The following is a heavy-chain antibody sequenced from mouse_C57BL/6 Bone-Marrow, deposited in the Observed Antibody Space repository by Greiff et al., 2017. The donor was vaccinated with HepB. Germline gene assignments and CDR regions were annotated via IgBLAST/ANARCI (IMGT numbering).Heavy chain of an antibody. J-gene: IGHJ3*01. CDR1: GFNIKDDY. CDR2: IDPENGDT. CDR3: TTRYGNYGRFAY. Sequence: DVKLVESGAELVRPGASVKLSCTASGFNIKDDYMHWVKQRPEQGLEWIGWIDPENGDTEYASKFQGKATITADTSSNTAYLQLSSLTSEDTAVYYCTTRYGNYGRFAYWGQGTLVTVSA. D-gene: IGHD2-1*01. V-gene: IGHV14-4*01.